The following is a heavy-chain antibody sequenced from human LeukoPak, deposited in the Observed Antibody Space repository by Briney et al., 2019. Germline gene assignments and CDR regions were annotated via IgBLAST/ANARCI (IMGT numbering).Heavy chain of an antibody. J-gene: IGHJ4*02. CDR2: IYYSGST. D-gene: IGHD1-1*01. Sequence: SETLSLTCTVSGGSISSYYWSWIRQPPGKGLEWIGYIYYSGSTNYNPSLKSRVTISVDTSKNQFSLKLSSVTAADTAVYYCARNCDPYYFDYWGQGTLVTVSS. CDR1: GGSISSYY. CDR3: ARNCDPYYFDY. V-gene: IGHV4-59*01.